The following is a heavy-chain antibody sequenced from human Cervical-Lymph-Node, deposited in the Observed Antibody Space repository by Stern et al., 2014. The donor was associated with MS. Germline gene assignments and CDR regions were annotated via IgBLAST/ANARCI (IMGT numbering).Heavy chain of an antibody. CDR3: AVRYCSGGRCYSVPDV. J-gene: IGHJ6*02. CDR1: EYTHNNYL. CDR2: INPSGAT. Sequence: QVQLVQSGAEVKKPGASVKVSCKASEYTHNNYLIHWVRQAPGKRPDWMGVINPSGATNYAQKVQDRVTMTTDASTNTFYMELSRLRSEDTAVYYCAVRYCSGGRCYSVPDVWGQGTTVIVSS. V-gene: IGHV1-46*02. D-gene: IGHD2-15*01.